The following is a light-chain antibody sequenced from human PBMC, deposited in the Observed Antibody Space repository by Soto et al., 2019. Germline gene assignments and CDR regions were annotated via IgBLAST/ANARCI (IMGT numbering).Light chain of an antibody. CDR2: GAS. Sequence: EIVMTQSPATLSVSPGERATLSCRASQSVSSNLAWYQQKPGQAPRLLIYGASTRATGIPARFSGSGSGTEFTLTSNSLQSEDFAVYYCQQYNNWPRTFGQGTKVEIK. CDR3: QQYNNWPRT. J-gene: IGKJ1*01. CDR1: QSVSSN. V-gene: IGKV3-15*01.